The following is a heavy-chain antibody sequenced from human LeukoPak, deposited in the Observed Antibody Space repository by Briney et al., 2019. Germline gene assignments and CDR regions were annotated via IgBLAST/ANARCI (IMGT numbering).Heavy chain of an antibody. CDR3: AREGNYYDSSGHDAFDI. V-gene: IGHV3-33*01. CDR1: GFTFSSYG. J-gene: IGHJ3*02. CDR2: IWYDGSNK. D-gene: IGHD3-22*01. Sequence: GGSLRLSCAASGFTFSSYGMHWVRQAPGKGLEWVAVIWYDGSNKYYADSVKGRFTISRDNSKNTLYLQMNSLRAEDTAVYYCAREGNYYDSSGHDAFDIWGQGTTVTVSS.